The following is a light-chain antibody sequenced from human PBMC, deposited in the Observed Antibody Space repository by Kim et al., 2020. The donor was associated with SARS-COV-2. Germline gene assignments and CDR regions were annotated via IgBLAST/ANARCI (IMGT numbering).Light chain of an antibody. CDR2: ASS. V-gene: IGKV1-39*01. Sequence: ASVGDRVTITCRASQSISRYLNWYQQKPGKAPKLLIYASSSLQSVIPSRFSGSESGTDFTNTISSLQPEDFATYYCQQSYSTPFTYGPGTKVDIK. CDR3: QQSYSTPFT. CDR1: QSISRY. J-gene: IGKJ3*01.